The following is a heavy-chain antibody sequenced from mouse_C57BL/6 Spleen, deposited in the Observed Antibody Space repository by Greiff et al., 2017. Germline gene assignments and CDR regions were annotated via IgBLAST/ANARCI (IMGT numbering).Heavy chain of an antibody. CDR1: GYAFSSSW. CDR3: ARSGLGPNFDY. D-gene: IGHD3-3*01. J-gene: IGHJ2*01. Sequence: QVQLQQSGPALVKPGASVKISCKASGYAFSSSWMNWVKQRPGKGLEWIGRIYPGDGDTNYNGKFKGKATLTADKSSSTAYMQLSSLTSEDSAVYFCARSGLGPNFDYWGQGTTLTVSS. V-gene: IGHV1-82*01. CDR2: IYPGDGDT.